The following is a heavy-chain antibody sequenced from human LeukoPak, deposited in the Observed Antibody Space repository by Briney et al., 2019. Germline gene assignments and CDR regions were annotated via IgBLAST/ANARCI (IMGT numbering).Heavy chain of an antibody. V-gene: IGHV4-34*01. Sequence: SETLSLTCAVYGGSFSGYYWSWIRQPPGKGLEWIGEINHSGSTNYNPSLKSRVTISVDTSKNQFSLKLSSVTAADTAVYYCARALNDFWSGYPPYMDVWGQGTTVTVSS. J-gene: IGHJ6*02. CDR1: GGSFSGYY. D-gene: IGHD3-3*01. CDR3: ARALNDFWSGYPPYMDV. CDR2: INHSGST.